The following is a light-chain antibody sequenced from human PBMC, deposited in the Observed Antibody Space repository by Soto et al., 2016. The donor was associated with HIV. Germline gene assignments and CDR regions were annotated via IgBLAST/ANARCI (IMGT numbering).Light chain of an antibody. CDR1: SLRSYY. V-gene: IGLV3-19*01. J-gene: IGLJ2*01. Sequence: SSELTQDPAVSVALGQTVRITCQGDSLRSYYASWYQQKPGQAPVLVIYGKNNRPSGIPDRFSGSNSGNTASLTITGAQAEDEADYYCHSRDSSTRGVVFGGGTKLTVL. CDR2: GKN. CDR3: HSRDSSTRGVV.